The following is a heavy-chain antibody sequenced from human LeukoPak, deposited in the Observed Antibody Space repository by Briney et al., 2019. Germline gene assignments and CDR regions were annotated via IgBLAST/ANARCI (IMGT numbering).Heavy chain of an antibody. CDR3: GKEGGA. V-gene: IGHV3-21*04. D-gene: IGHD3-16*01. CDR1: GFTFSSYS. Sequence: GGSLRLSCAASGFTFSSYSMNWVRQAPGKGLEWVSSISSSSSYIYYADSVGGRFTISRDNSKDILYLQMNSLKVEDTATYYCGKEGGAWGQGTKVTVSS. CDR2: ISSSSSYI. J-gene: IGHJ5*02.